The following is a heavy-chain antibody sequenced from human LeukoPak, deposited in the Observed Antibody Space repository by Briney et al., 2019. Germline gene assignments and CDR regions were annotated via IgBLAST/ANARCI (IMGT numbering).Heavy chain of an antibody. CDR1: GGSFSGYY. J-gene: IGHJ5*02. D-gene: IGHD4-17*01. V-gene: IGHV4-34*01. Sequence: SETLSLTCAVYGGSFSGYYWSWIRQPPGKGLEWIGEINHSGSTNYNPSLKSRVTISVDTSKNQFSLKLSSVTAADTAVYYCARDSLSYLRGTWFDPWGQGTLVTVSS. CDR2: INHSGST. CDR3: ARDSLSYLRGTWFDP.